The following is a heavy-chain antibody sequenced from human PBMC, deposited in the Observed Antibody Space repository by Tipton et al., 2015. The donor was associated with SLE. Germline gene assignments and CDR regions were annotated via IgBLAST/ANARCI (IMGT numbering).Heavy chain of an antibody. V-gene: IGHV4-31*03. CDR1: GASIRSGDSY. CDR2: IYHSGNT. CDR3: ARGGKYYDTGRFFDY. Sequence: TLSLTCTVSGASIRSGDSYWSWLRQHPGKGLEWIGYIYHSGNTYYNPSLKSRVTISVDTSKNQFSLKLSSVTAADTAVYYCARGGKYYDTGRFFDYWGQGTLVTVSS. J-gene: IGHJ4*02. D-gene: IGHD3-22*01.